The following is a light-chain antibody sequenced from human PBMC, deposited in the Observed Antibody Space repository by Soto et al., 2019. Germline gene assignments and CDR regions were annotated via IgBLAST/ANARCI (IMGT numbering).Light chain of an antibody. CDR2: DAS. V-gene: IGKV3-11*01. CDR3: HHRAGWPQALT. Sequence: EIVLTQSPATLSLSPGQRSTLSCRGSQSVSNYLAWYQQKTGQAPRLLIYDASNRATGIPARLSGSGSGTDFTLTISSLEPEDFAVYFCHHRAGWPQALTFGGGTKVDIK. CDR1: QSVSNY. J-gene: IGKJ4*01.